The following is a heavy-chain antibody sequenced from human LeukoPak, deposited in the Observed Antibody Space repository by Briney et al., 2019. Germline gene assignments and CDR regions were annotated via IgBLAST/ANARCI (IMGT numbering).Heavy chain of an antibody. CDR1: GFTFSSYS. D-gene: IGHD5-12*01. CDR2: ISSSSII. Sequence: GGYLRLSCAASGFTFSSYSMNWVRQAPGKGLEWVLYISSSSIIYYADSVKGRFTISRDNAKNSLYLQMNSLRDEDTAVYYCARGPLRYSGYVDDAFDIWGQGTMVTVSS. J-gene: IGHJ3*02. CDR3: ARGPLRYSGYVDDAFDI. V-gene: IGHV3-48*02.